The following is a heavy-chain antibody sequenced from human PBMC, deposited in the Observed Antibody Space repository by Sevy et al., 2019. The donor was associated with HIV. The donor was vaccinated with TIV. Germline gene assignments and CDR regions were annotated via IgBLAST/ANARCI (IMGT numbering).Heavy chain of an antibody. D-gene: IGHD2-15*01. Sequence: GGSLRLSCAVSGFTFTNNGMHWVRQAPGKGLEWVAVIWFDESNIHYTDSVKGRFTISRDISKNTLYLQMSSLRAEDTAVYYCARDPCGGSCSFDFWGQGTLVTVSS. V-gene: IGHV3-33*01. CDR3: ARDPCGGSCSFDF. CDR1: GFTFTNNG. J-gene: IGHJ4*02. CDR2: IWFDESNI.